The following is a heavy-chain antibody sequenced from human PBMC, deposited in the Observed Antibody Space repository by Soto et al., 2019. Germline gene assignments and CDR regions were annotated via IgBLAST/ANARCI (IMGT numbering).Heavy chain of an antibody. CDR2: ISGSSIYL. V-gene: IGHV3-21*06. CDR3: ARWGDATGYYLDY. D-gene: IGHD3-9*01. Sequence: GGSLRLSCAAAGFIFRTYSMNWVRQAPGKGLEWISSISGSSIYLYYADSVKGRVTISRDNAKNSLHLQMDSLRPEDTAVYYCARWGDATGYYLDYWGQGT. J-gene: IGHJ4*02. CDR1: GFIFRTYS.